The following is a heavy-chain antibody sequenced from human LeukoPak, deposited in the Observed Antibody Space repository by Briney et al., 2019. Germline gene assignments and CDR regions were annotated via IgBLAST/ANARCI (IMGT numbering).Heavy chain of an antibody. CDR2: IYSGGST. D-gene: IGHD6-19*01. J-gene: IGHJ4*02. Sequence: PAGALLLPCSASGVTASSNYMSCVRRAPGKGLEWVSVIYSGGSTYYADSVKGRFTISRDNSKSTLYLQMNSLRAEDTAVYYCARDGTKDSSGYWGQGTLVTVSS. CDR1: GVTASSNY. V-gene: IGHV3-53*01. CDR3: ARDGTKDSSGY.